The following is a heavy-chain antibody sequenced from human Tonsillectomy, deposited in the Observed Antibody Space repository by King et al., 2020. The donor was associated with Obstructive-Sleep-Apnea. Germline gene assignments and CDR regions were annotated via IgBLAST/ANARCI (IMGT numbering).Heavy chain of an antibody. CDR2: ISYDGSNK. CDR1: GFTFSSYA. Sequence: VQLVESGGGVVQPGRSLRLSCAASGFTFSSYAMHWVRQAPGKGLEWVAVISYDGSNKYYADSVKGRFTISRDNSKNTLYLQMNSLRAEDTAVYYCARIWARTSTVTTQEVKDYWGQGTLVTVSS. V-gene: IGHV3-30*04. J-gene: IGHJ4*02. CDR3: ARIWARTSTVTTQEVKDY. D-gene: IGHD4-11*01.